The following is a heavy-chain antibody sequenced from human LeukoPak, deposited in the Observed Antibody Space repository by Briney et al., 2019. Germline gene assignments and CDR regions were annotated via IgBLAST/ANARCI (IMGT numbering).Heavy chain of an antibody. Sequence: SETLSLTCAVYGGSFSGYYWSWIRQPPGKGLEWIREINHSGSTNYNPSLKSRVTISVDTSKNQFSLKLSSVTAADTAVYYCARGAVLRYFDWLSGGGYFDYWGQGTLVTVSS. CDR1: GGSFSGYY. D-gene: IGHD3-9*01. V-gene: IGHV4-34*01. J-gene: IGHJ4*02. CDR2: INHSGST. CDR3: ARGAVLRYFDWLSGGGYFDY.